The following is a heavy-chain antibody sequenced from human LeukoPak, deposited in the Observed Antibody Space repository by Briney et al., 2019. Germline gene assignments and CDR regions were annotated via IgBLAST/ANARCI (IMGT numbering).Heavy chain of an antibody. V-gene: IGHV3-23*01. CDR1: GFTFRSYA. D-gene: IGHD4-17*01. CDR2: ISGSGGST. CDR3: AKSPPSTTNYFDY. Sequence: PGGSLRLSCAASGFTFRSYAMSWVRQAPGKGLEWVSAISGSGGSTYYADSVKGRFTISRDNSKNTLYLQMNSLRAEDTAVYYRAKSPPSTTNYFDYWGQGTLVTVSS. J-gene: IGHJ4*02.